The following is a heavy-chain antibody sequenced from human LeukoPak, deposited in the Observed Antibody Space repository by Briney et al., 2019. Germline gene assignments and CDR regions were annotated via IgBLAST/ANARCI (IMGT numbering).Heavy chain of an antibody. CDR2: ISGSGGST. Sequence: GGSLRFSCAASGFTFSSYAMSWVRQAPGKGLEWVSAISGSGGSTYYADSVKGRFTISRDNSKNTLYLQMNSLRAEDTAVYYCAKAQYSSSWYWFDPWGQGTLVTVSS. J-gene: IGHJ5*02. V-gene: IGHV3-23*01. D-gene: IGHD6-13*01. CDR3: AKAQYSSSWYWFDP. CDR1: GFTFSSYA.